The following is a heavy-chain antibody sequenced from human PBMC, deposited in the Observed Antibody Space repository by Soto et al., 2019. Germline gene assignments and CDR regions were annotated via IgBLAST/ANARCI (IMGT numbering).Heavy chain of an antibody. D-gene: IGHD5-12*01. CDR3: ARAPSRWLQLMDWFDP. CDR2: ISSSSSTI. CDR1: GFTFSSYS. V-gene: IGHV3-48*02. Sequence: EVQLVESGGGLVQPGGSLRLSCAASGFTFSSYSMNWVRQAPGKGLEWVSYISSSSSTIYYADSVKGRFTISRDNAKNSLYLQMNSLRDEDTAVYCCARAPSRWLQLMDWFDPWGQGTLVTVSS. J-gene: IGHJ5*02.